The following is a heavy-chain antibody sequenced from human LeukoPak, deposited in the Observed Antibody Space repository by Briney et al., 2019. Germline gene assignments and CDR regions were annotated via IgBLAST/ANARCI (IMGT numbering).Heavy chain of an antibody. CDR1: GGSISSYY. V-gene: IGHV4-59*01. J-gene: IGHJ4*02. Sequence: SETLSLTCTVSGGSISSYYWSWIRQPPGKGLEWIGYIYYSGSTNYNPSLKSRVTISVDTSKNQFSLKLSSVTAADAAVYYCAREYSSGFDYWGQGTLVTASS. CDR3: AREYSSGFDY. D-gene: IGHD6-25*01. CDR2: IYYSGST.